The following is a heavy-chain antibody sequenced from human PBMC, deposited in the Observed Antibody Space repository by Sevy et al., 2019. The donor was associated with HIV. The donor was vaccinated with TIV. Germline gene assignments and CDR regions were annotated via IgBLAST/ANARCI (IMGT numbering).Heavy chain of an antibody. CDR2: INHSGST. CDR3: ARGVTIFGVITPDY. CDR1: GGSFSGYY. J-gene: IGHJ4*02. Sequence: SETLSLTCAVYGGSFSGYYWSWIRQPPGKGLEWIGEINHSGSTNYNPSLKSRVTISVDTSTNQFSLKLSSVTAADTAVYYCARGVTIFGVITPDYWGQGTLVTVSS. V-gene: IGHV4-34*01. D-gene: IGHD3-3*01.